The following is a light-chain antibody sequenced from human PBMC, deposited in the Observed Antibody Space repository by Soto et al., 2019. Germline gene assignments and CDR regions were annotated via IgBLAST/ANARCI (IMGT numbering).Light chain of an antibody. J-gene: IGKJ4*01. Sequence: SQMTQSPSSLPSSVGDRVTITCRASQSITCWLAWFQQKPGKDPKLLIYDASNLETGVPSRFSGSGSGTDFTFTISSLQPEDIATYYCQQYDNLPLTFGGGTKVDIK. CDR1: QSITCW. CDR2: DAS. V-gene: IGKV1-33*01. CDR3: QQYDNLPLT.